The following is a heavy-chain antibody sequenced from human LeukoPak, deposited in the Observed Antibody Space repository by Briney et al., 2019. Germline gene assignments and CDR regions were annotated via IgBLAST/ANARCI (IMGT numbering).Heavy chain of an antibody. CDR2: ISGSGGST. V-gene: IGHV3-23*01. CDR1: GFTFSSYA. D-gene: IGHD4-17*01. Sequence: GGSLRLSCAASGFTFSSYAMSWVRQAPGKGLEWVSAISGSGGSTYYADSVKGRFTISRDNSKNTLYLQMNSLRAEDTAVYYCARARFYGDYSDYWGQGTLVTVSS. CDR3: ARARFYGDYSDY. J-gene: IGHJ4*02.